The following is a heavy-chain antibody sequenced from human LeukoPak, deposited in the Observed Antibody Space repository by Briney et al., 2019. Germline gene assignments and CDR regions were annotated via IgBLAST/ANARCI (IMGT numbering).Heavy chain of an antibody. J-gene: IGHJ5*02. CDR2: MYYSGST. Sequence: SETLSLTCTVSGGSIGSSGYYWGWIRQPPGKGLEWIGSMYYSGSTYYNPSLKSRVTISVDTSKDQFSLKLSSVTAADTAVYYCARDLAWFDPWGQGTLVTVSS. V-gene: IGHV4-39*07. CDR1: GGSIGSSGYY. CDR3: ARDLAWFDP.